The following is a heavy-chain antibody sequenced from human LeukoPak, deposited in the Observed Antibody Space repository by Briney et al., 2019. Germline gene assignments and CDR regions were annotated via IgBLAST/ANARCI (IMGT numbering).Heavy chain of an antibody. CDR1: GFTFSSYW. CDR3: ARVQRGYSYNPLGYYYYYMDV. D-gene: IGHD5-18*01. Sequence: GGSLRLSCAASGFTFSSYWMSWVRQAPGKGLEWVANIKQDGSEKYYVGSVKGRFTISRDNAKNSLYLQMNSLRAEDTAVYYCARVQRGYSYNPLGYYYYYMDVWGKGTTVTVSS. J-gene: IGHJ6*03. CDR2: IKQDGSEK. V-gene: IGHV3-7*01.